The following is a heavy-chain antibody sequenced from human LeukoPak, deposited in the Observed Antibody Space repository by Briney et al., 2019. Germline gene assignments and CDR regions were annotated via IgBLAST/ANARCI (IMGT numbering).Heavy chain of an antibody. CDR1: GVSISSGGYY. D-gene: IGHD6-13*01. CDR2: IYYTGST. V-gene: IGHV4-31*03. CDR3: ARVAIIAAAGNGGFDP. Sequence: RPSQTLSLTCTVSGVSISSGGYYWSWIRQHPGKGLEWIGYIYYTGSTYYNPSLKSRVSISVDTSKNQFSLKLSSVTAADTAVYYCARVAIIAAAGNGGFDPWGQGTLVTVSS. J-gene: IGHJ5*02.